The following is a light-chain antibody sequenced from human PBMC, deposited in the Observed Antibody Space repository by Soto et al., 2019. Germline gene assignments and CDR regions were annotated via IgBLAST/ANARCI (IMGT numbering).Light chain of an antibody. J-gene: IGKJ1*01. V-gene: IGKV1-5*03. CDR1: QSISSS. CDR2: KAS. Sequence: IQMSHPPSTLSATVGDRGTIPCRASQSISSSLAWYQQKPGKAPKLLIYKASSLESGVPSRFSGSGSGTEFTLTISSLQPDDFATYYCQQYNSYWTFGQGTKVDIK. CDR3: QQYNSYWT.